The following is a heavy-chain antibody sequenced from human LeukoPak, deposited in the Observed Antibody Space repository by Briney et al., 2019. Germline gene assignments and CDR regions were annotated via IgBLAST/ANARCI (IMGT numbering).Heavy chain of an antibody. J-gene: IGHJ5*02. V-gene: IGHV3-74*01. CDR1: GFTFSSYW. Sequence: GGSLRLSCAASGFTFSSYWMHWVRQAPGKGLVWVSRTNSDGSSRSYADSVKGRFTISRGNAKNTPYLQMNSVRAEDTAVYYCARDLDIVVVPASWFYPWGQGTLVTVSS. CDR3: ARDLDIVVVPASWFYP. CDR2: TNSDGSSR. D-gene: IGHD2-2*03.